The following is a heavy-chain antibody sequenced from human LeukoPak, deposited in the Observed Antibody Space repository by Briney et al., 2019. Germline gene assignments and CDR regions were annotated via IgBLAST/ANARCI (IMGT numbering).Heavy chain of an antibody. CDR3: ARLNSEGMITFGGLIAFDY. Sequence: SETLSLTCTVSGGSISSSSYYWGWIRQPPGKGLEWIGSIYYSGSTYYNPSLKSRVTISVDTSKDQFSLKLSSVTAADTAVYYCARLNSEGMITFGGLIAFDYWGQGTLVAVSS. CDR2: IYYSGST. D-gene: IGHD3-16*02. CDR1: GGSISSSSYY. J-gene: IGHJ4*02. V-gene: IGHV4-39*01.